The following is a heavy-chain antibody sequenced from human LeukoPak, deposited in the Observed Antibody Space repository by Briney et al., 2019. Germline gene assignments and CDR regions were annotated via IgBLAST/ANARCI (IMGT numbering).Heavy chain of an antibody. Sequence: ASVTVSCKASGYTFTSYYMHWVRQAPGQGLEWMGIINPSGGSTSYAQKFQGRVTMTRDTSTSTVYMELSSLRSEDTAVYYCARELAPLFLRLGELSLSWFDPWGQGTLVTVSS. V-gene: IGHV1-46*01. CDR3: ARELAPLFLRLGELSLSWFDP. J-gene: IGHJ5*02. D-gene: IGHD3-16*02. CDR2: INPSGGST. CDR1: GYTFTSYY.